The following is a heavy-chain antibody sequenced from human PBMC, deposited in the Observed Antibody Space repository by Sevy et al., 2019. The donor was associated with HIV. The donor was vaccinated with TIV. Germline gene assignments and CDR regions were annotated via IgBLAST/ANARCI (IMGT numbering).Heavy chain of an antibody. Sequence: SETLSLTCAVSGYSISSGYYWGWIRQPPGKGLEWIGSIYHSGSTYYNPSLKSRVTISVDTSKNQFSLKLSSVTAADTAVYYCARTSYYDFWSGFDYWGQGTLVTVSS. J-gene: IGHJ4*02. CDR2: IYHSGST. CDR1: GYSISSGYY. V-gene: IGHV4-38-2*01. CDR3: ARTSYYDFWSGFDY. D-gene: IGHD3-3*01.